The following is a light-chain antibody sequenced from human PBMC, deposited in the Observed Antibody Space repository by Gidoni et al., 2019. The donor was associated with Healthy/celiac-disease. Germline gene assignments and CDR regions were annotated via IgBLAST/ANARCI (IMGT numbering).Light chain of an antibody. CDR1: QSISSY. CDR2: AAS. CDR3: QQSYSTPPENT. J-gene: IGKJ3*01. V-gene: IGKV1-39*01. Sequence: DIQMPQSPSSLSASVGDRVTITCRASQSISSYLNWYQQKPGKAPKLLIYAASSLQSGVPSRFSGSGSGTDFTLTISSLQPEDFATYYCQQSYSTPPENTFGPGTKVDIK.